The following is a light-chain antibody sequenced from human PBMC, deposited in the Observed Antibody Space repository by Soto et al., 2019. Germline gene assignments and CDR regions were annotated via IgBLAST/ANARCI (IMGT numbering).Light chain of an antibody. J-gene: IGKJ2*01. Sequence: DIQMTQSPSTLSASVEDRVTITCRASQTINSWLAWYQQKPGKAPRLLIYKASSLESGVPSRFSGSGSGTEFTLTISSLQPDDFATYYCQQYNSVPYTFGQGTK. CDR3: QQYNSVPYT. CDR1: QTINSW. CDR2: KAS. V-gene: IGKV1-5*03.